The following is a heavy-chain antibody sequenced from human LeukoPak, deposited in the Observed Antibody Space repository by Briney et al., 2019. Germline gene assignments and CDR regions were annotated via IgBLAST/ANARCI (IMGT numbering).Heavy chain of an antibody. CDR3: ARVGRDSKYGYFDF. V-gene: IGHV3-7*01. D-gene: IGHD4-11*01. CDR1: GFTFSTYW. CDR2: IKQDESEK. Sequence: GGSLRLSCAASGFTFSTYWMSWARQAPGKGLEWVANIKQDESEKYYMDSVKGRFTISRDNAKNSPSLQMSSLRADDTAVYYCARVGRDSKYGYFDFWGQGTLVTVSS. J-gene: IGHJ4*02.